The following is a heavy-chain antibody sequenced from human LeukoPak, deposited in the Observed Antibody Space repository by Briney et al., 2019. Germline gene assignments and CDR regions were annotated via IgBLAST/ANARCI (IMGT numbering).Heavy chain of an antibody. J-gene: IGHJ6*02. CDR3: ARNNGMDV. CDR2: VNRDGSET. CDR1: GFALSSHW. Sequence: GGSLRLSCAASGFALSSHWITWVRQVPGRGPEWVANVNRDGSETYYLDSVKGRFTISKDNAKNSLYLQMNSLRAEDTALYHCARNNGMDVWGQGTTVIVSS. V-gene: IGHV3-7*03.